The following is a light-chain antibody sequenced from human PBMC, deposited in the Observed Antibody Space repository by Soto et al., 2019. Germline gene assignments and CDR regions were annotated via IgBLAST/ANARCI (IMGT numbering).Light chain of an antibody. J-gene: IGKJ5*01. V-gene: IGKV3-20*01. CDR2: GAS. CDR1: QSGTSDD. CDR3: QHYGTSPGT. Sequence: EIVLTQSPGTLSLSPGERATLSCRASQSGTSDDLAWYQQKPGQAPRLLIFGASNRATGIPDRFSGSGSGTDFTLTISRLEAEDFVVYYCQHYGTSPGTFGQGTRLDIK.